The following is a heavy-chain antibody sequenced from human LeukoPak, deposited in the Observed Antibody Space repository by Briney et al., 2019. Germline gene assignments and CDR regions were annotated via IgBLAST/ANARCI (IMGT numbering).Heavy chain of an antibody. J-gene: IGHJ5*02. CDR1: GGTFSSYA. D-gene: IGHD4-17*01. CDR3: AREGRDSGDYPPFAP. CDR2: IIPILGIA. Sequence: SVKVSCKASGGTFSSYAISWVRQAPGQGLEWMGRIIPILGIANYAQKFQGRVTMTRDTSISTAYMELSRLRSDDTAVYYCAREGRDSGDYPPFAPWGKETLATVS. V-gene: IGHV1-69*04.